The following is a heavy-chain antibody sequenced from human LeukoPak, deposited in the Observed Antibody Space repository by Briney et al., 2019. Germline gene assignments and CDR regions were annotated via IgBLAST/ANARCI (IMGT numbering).Heavy chain of an antibody. Sequence: PTGGSVRLSCAASGFTFSSYAMSWLRQAPGKGLEWVPTISGSGGSTYYADSVKGRFTISRDNFKNTLYLQMNSLRAEDTAIYYCAKRPIFGESLYYFDYWGQGTLVTVSS. J-gene: IGHJ4*02. CDR2: ISGSGGST. CDR1: GFTFSSYA. D-gene: IGHD3-10*01. V-gene: IGHV3-23*01. CDR3: AKRPIFGESLYYFDY.